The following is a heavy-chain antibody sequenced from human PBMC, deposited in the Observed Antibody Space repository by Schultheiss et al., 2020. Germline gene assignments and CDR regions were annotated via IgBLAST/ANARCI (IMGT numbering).Heavy chain of an antibody. CDR1: GFTFSSYG. Sequence: GESLKISCAASGFTFSSYGMHWVRQAPGKGLEWVAFIRYDGSNKYYADSVKGRFTISRDNAKNSLYLQMNSLRAEDTAVYYCAKLLHDGWGQGTLVTVSS. D-gene: IGHD3-16*01. V-gene: IGHV3-30*02. CDR3: AKLLHDG. J-gene: IGHJ4*02. CDR2: IRYDGSNK.